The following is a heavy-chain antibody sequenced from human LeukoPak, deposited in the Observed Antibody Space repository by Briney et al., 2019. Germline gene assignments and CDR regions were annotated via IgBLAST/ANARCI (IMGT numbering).Heavy chain of an antibody. CDR3: AVHRWGYSSSWYERYYYYYGMDV. V-gene: IGHV3-7*03. D-gene: IGHD6-13*01. J-gene: IGHJ6*02. CDR2: IKQDGSEK. CDR1: GFTFSSYA. Sequence: QPGRSLRLSCAASGFTFSSYAMHWVRQAPGKGLEWVANIKQDGSEKYYVDSVKGRFTISRDNAKNSLYLQMNSLRAEDTAVYYRAVHRWGYSSSWYERYYYYYGMDVWGQGTTVTVSS.